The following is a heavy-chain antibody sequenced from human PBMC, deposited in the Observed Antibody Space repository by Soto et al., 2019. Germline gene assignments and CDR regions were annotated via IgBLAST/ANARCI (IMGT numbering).Heavy chain of an antibody. CDR3: ARHLLTNFYYYMDV. CDR2: INANSGNT. J-gene: IGHJ6*03. V-gene: IGHV1-18*01. CDR1: GYTFTSYD. Sequence: ASVKVSCKASGYTFTSYDINWVRQATGQGLEWMGWINANSGNTNYAQKLQGRVTMTTDTSMSTAYMELRSLRSDDTAVYYCARHLLTNFYYYMDVWGKGTTVTVSS. D-gene: IGHD2-15*01.